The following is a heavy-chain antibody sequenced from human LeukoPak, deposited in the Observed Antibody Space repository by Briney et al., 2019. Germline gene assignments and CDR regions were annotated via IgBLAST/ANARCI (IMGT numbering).Heavy chain of an antibody. D-gene: IGHD3-22*01. CDR3: ARRDGSGYYALDY. CDR1: GFTFSTYG. V-gene: IGHV3-23*01. Sequence: GGSLRLSCAGSGFTFSTYGMSWVRQAPGKGLEWVSTLGGRGVLTYYADSVRGRFTVSRDNSKNTLYLQMNSLRAEDTAVYYCARRDGSGYYALDYWGQGFLVTVSS. CDR2: LGGRGVLT. J-gene: IGHJ4*02.